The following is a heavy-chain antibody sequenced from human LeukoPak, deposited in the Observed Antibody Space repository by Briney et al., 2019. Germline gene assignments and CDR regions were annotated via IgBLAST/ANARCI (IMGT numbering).Heavy chain of an antibody. D-gene: IGHD2-2*02. CDR1: GGTFSSYA. V-gene: IGHV1-69*13. J-gene: IGHJ4*02. CDR2: IIPIFGTA. Sequence: SVKVSCKASGGTFSSYAISWVRQAPGQGLEWMGGIIPIFGTANYAQKFQGRVTITVDESTSTAYMELSSLRSEDTAVYYCARGYYCSSTSCYTEARMVMVDYWGQGTLVTVSS. CDR3: ARGYYCSSTSCYTEARMVMVDY.